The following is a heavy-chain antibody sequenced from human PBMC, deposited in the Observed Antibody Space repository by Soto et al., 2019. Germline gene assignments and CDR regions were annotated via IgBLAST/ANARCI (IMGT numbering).Heavy chain of an antibody. CDR1: GGSFSGYY. Sequence: PSETLSLTCAVYGGSFSGYYWSWIRQPPGKGLEWIGEINHSGSTNYNPSLKSRVTISVDTSKNQFSLKLSSVTAADTAVYYCARGSGILKNYYYYGMDVWGQGTTVTVS. V-gene: IGHV4-34*01. CDR3: ARGSGILKNYYYYGMDV. D-gene: IGHD2-15*01. CDR2: INHSGST. J-gene: IGHJ6*02.